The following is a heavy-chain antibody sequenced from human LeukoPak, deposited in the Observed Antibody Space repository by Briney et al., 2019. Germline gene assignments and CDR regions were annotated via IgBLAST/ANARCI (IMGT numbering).Heavy chain of an antibody. CDR3: ARSPSTWIQLFPTFHGRYNWFDP. D-gene: IGHD5-18*01. CDR1: GFTFSSYE. J-gene: IGHJ5*02. CDR2: INHSGST. Sequence: PGGSLRLSCAASGFTFSSYEMNWVRQPPGKGLEWIGEINHSGSTNYNPSLKSRVTISVDTSKNQFSLKLSSVTAADTAVYYCARSPSTWIQLFPTFHGRYNWFDPWGQGTLVTVSS. V-gene: IGHV4-34*01.